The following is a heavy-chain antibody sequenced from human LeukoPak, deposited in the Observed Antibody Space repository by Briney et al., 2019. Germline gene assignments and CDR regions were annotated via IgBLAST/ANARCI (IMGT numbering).Heavy chain of an antibody. Sequence: PGGSLRLSCAASGFTFSRYGMHWVRRAPGKGLEWVAVIWYDGSNKYYADSVKGRFTISRDNSKNTLYLQMNSLRAEDTAVYYCARDWLEMRVDTAIGDYWGQGTLDTVSS. D-gene: IGHD5-18*01. J-gene: IGHJ4*02. CDR2: IWYDGSNK. CDR1: GFTFSRYG. CDR3: ARDWLEMRVDTAIGDY. V-gene: IGHV3-33*01.